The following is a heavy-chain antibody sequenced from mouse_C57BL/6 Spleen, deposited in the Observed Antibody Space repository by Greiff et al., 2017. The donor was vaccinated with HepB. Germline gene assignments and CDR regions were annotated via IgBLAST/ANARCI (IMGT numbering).Heavy chain of an antibody. J-gene: IGHJ2*01. D-gene: IGHD1-1*01. CDR2: ISSGSSTI. CDR3: ARNGGYYGYYFDY. Sequence: EVKLMESGGGLVKPGGSLKLSCAASGFTFSDYGMHWVRQAPEKGLEWVAYISSGSSTIYYADTVKGRFTISRDNAKNTLFLQMTSLRSEDTAMYYCARNGGYYGYYFDYWGQGTTLTVSS. CDR1: GFTFSDYG. V-gene: IGHV5-17*01.